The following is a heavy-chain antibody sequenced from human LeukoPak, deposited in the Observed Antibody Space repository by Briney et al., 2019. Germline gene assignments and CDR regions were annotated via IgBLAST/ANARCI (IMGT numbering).Heavy chain of an antibody. CDR3: ARDAGEAIVGAHFDY. CDR1: GDSITSYY. V-gene: IGHV4-59*01. CDR2: IYYSGST. J-gene: IGHJ4*02. Sequence: PSETLSLTCTVSGDSITSYYWSWIRQPPGKGLEWIGYIYYSGSTNYNPSLKSRVTISVDTSKNQFSLKLSSVTAADTALYYCARDAGEAIVGAHFDYWGQGTLVTVSS. D-gene: IGHD1-26*01.